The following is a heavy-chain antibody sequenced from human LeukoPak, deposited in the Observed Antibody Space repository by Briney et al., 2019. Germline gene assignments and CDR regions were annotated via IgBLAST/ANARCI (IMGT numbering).Heavy chain of an antibody. J-gene: IGHJ6*04. Sequence: PGGSLRLSCAASGFTFSTYAMSWVRQAPGKGLEWVSAIGASGGSTDYADSVKGRFTISRDNSKNTLYLQMNSLRAEDTAVYYCAKEAGVLYGIDVWGKGTTVTVSS. D-gene: IGHD6-13*01. CDR3: AKEAGVLYGIDV. V-gene: IGHV3-23*01. CDR1: GFTFSTYA. CDR2: IGASGGST.